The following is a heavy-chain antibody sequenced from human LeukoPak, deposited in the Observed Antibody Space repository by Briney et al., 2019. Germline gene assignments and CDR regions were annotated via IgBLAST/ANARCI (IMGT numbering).Heavy chain of an antibody. D-gene: IGHD2-2*01. J-gene: IGHJ4*02. V-gene: IGHV3-30-3*01. CDR2: ISYDGSNK. Sequence: GRSLRLSCAASGFTFSSYAMHWVRQAPGKGLEWVAVISYDGSNKYYADSVKGRFTISRDNSKNTLCLQMNSLRAEDTAVYYCARDHRGYCSSTSCPEGYWGQGTLVTVSS. CDR1: GFTFSSYA. CDR3: ARDHRGYCSSTSCPEGY.